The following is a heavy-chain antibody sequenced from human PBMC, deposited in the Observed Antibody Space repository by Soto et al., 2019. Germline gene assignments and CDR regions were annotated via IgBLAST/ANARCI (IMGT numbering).Heavy chain of an antibody. CDR3: VRRHVSATGIDWFDP. V-gene: IGHV1-3*01. CDR1: GYPFTSYV. J-gene: IGHJ5*02. Sequence: ASLKVSCKSSGYPFTSYVIHWVRQAPGQRLEWMGWINAANGDTKYSPKFQGRVTITRDTSASTAYMELSSLRSEDTAVYYCVRRHVSATGIDWFDPWGQGTLVTVSS. D-gene: IGHD6-13*01. CDR2: INAANGDT.